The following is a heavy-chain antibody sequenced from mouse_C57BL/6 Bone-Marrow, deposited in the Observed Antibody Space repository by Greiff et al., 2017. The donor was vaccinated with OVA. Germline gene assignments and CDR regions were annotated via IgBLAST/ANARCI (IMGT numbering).Heavy chain of an antibody. CDR1: GYTFTSYW. D-gene: IGHD1-1*01. CDR3: AETVVAEFDY. V-gene: IGHV1-53*01. CDR2: INPSNGDT. Sequence: VQLQQPGTELVKPGASVKLSCKASGYTFTSYWIHWVKQRPGQGLEWIGNINPSNGDTDYNEKFKNRATLTVDKSSSTAYIQLSSLTSEDSAVYHCAETVVAEFDYWGQGTTLTVSS. J-gene: IGHJ2*01.